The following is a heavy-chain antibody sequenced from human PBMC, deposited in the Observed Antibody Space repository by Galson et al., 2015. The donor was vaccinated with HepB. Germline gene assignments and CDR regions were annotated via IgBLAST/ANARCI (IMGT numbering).Heavy chain of an antibody. V-gene: IGHV3-30*02. CDR2: IRYDGSNK. D-gene: IGHD3-22*01. Sequence: SLRLSCAASGFTFSSYGMHWVRQAPGKGLEWVAFIRYDGSNKYYADSVKGRFTISRDNSKNTLYLQMNSLRAEDTAVYYCVKGFGDSSGYGAHDWGQGTLVTVSS. CDR3: VKGFGDSSGYGAHD. J-gene: IGHJ4*02. CDR1: GFTFSSYG.